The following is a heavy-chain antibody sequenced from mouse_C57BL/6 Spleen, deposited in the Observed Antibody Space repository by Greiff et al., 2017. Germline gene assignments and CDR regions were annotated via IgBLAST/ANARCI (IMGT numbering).Heavy chain of an antibody. D-gene: IGHD1-1*01. CDR3: ARGSYYGYWYFDV. CDR1: GYSFTGYF. V-gene: IGHV1-20*01. CDR2: INPYNGDT. Sequence: VQLQQSGPELVKPGDSVKISCKASGYSFTGYFMNWVMQSHGKSLEWIGRINPYNGDTFYNQKFKGKVTLTVDKSSSTAHMELRSLTSEDSAVYYCARGSYYGYWYFDVWGTGTTVTVSS. J-gene: IGHJ1*03.